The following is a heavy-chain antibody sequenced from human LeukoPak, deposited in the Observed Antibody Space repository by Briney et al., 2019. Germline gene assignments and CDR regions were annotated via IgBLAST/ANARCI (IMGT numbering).Heavy chain of an antibody. CDR3: ARHGGYDFDY. CDR2: IHHSGST. J-gene: IGHJ4*02. D-gene: IGHD3-16*01. CDR1: GGSFSGYY. V-gene: IGHV4-34*01. Sequence: PSETLSLTCGVYGGSFSGYYWSWIRQPPGKGLEWVGQIHHSGSTSYNPSLRSRVTISVDTSKNQFSLKLSSVTAADTAVYYCARHGGYDFDYWGQGTLVTVSS.